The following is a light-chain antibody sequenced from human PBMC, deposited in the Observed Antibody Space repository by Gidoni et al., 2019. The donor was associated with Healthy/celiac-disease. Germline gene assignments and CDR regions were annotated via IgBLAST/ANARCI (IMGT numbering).Light chain of an antibody. J-gene: IGKJ1*01. CDR3: QHRGT. CDR1: QSMSSW. CDR2: KAS. V-gene: IGKV1-5*03. Sequence: DIQMTQSPSTRSASVGDRVTSTGRASQSMSSWLAWYQQKPGKAPKLRIYKASSFESGFPSRFSGSGSGTEFTLTIRSLQPDDFATYYCQHRGTFGQGTKVEIK.